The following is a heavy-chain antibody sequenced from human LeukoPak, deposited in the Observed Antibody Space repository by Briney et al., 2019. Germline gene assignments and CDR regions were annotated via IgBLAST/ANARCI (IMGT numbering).Heavy chain of an antibody. V-gene: IGHV3-48*02. Sequence: PGGSLRLSCAASGFTFSSYWMHRVRLAPGKGLVWVSYISSSSSTIYYADSVKGRFTISRDNAKNSLYLQMNSLRDEDTAVYYCARDEGSGYDYFSTFWGQGTLVTVPS. CDR3: ARDEGSGYDYFSTF. CDR2: ISSSSSTI. J-gene: IGHJ4*02. D-gene: IGHD5-12*01. CDR1: GFTFSSYW.